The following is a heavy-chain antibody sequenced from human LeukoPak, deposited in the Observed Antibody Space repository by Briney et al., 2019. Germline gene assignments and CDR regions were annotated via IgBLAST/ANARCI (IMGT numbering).Heavy chain of an antibody. Sequence: GGSLRLSCEASGFTFSSYWMHWVRQAPGNGVVWVSRINSDESTTNYADSVKGRFTISRDNDKNTLYLQMDSVRAEDTAVYYCVRESGAAADYWGQGTLVTVSS. D-gene: IGHD6-13*01. CDR1: GFTFSSYW. CDR2: INSDESTT. CDR3: VRESGAAADY. V-gene: IGHV3-74*01. J-gene: IGHJ4*02.